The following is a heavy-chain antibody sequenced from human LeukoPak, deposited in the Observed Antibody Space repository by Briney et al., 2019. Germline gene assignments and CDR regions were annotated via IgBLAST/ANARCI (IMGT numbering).Heavy chain of an antibody. J-gene: IGHJ4*02. Sequence: PSGTLSLTCAVSGGSISSSNWWSWVRQPPGKGLEWIGEIYHSGSTNYNPSLKSRVTISVDKSKNQFSLKLSSVTAVDTAVYYCARDRPDYGDYVWTGWGQGTLVAVSS. V-gene: IGHV4-4*02. CDR2: IYHSGST. CDR1: GGSISSSNW. D-gene: IGHD4-17*01. CDR3: ARDRPDYGDYVWTG.